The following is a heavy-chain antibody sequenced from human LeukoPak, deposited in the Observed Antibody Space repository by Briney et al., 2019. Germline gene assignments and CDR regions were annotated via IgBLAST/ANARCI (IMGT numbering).Heavy chain of an antibody. V-gene: IGHV4-34*01. CDR2: TNHSGST. D-gene: IGHD5-24*01. CDR1: GGSFSGYY. J-gene: IGHJ6*02. Sequence: PSETLSLTCAVYGGSFSGYYWSWIRQPPGKGLEWIGETNHSGSTNYNPSLKSRVTISVDTSKNQFSLKLSSVTAADTAVYYCAREPRWLQLVGYYYGMDVWGQGTTVTVSS. CDR3: AREPRWLQLVGYYYGMDV.